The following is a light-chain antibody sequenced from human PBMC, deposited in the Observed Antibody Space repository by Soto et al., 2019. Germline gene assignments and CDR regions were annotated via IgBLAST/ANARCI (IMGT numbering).Light chain of an antibody. CDR2: GAS. Sequence: EIVLTQSPGTLSLSPGERPTLSCRASQSVRSSYLAWYQQKPGQAPRLXIYGASSRATGIPDRFSGSGSGTDFTLTISRLEPEDFAVYYCQQYGSSPWTFGQGTQVDIK. CDR3: QQYGSSPWT. V-gene: IGKV3-20*01. CDR1: QSVRSSY. J-gene: IGKJ1*01.